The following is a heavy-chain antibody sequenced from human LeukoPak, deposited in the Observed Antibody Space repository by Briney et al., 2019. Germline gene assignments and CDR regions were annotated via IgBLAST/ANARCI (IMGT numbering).Heavy chain of an antibody. CDR2: ISGRGGST. CDR3: AKERGGQWLVRVVDY. D-gene: IGHD6-19*01. J-gene: IGHJ4*02. CDR1: GFTFSSYA. Sequence: PGGSLRLSCAASGFTFSSYAMSWVRQAPGKGLEWVSAISGRGGSTYYAHSVKGRFTISRDNSKNTLYLQMNSLRAEDTAVYYCAKERGGQWLVRVVDYWGQGTLVTVSS. V-gene: IGHV3-23*01.